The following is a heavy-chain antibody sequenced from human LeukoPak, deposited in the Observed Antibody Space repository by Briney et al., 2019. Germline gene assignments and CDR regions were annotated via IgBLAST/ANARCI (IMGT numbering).Heavy chain of an antibody. V-gene: IGHV3-64*01. CDR3: ARVGFSGYDS. CDR1: GFDFSNYA. CDR2: ITGDGSTP. D-gene: IGHD5-12*01. Sequence: GGSLRLSCATSGFDFSNYAMNWVRQAPGKGLEYVSAITGDGSTPYYANSVKGRFTISRDNSRNTLYLQMGSLRSEDMAVYYCARVGFSGYDSWGQGTLVTVSS. J-gene: IGHJ5*02.